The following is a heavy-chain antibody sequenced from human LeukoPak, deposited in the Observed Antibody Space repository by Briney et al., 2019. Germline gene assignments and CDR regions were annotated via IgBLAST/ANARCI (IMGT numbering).Heavy chain of an antibody. D-gene: IGHD1-7*01. CDR3: ARGAAGTTPDYYYFGLDV. V-gene: IGHV5-51*01. J-gene: IGHJ6*02. CDR1: GYRFTDYW. Sequence: MSGESLKISCKGSGYRFTDYWIGWVRQMPGKGLEWMGIIYPGDSDTRYSPSFQGQVTISADKSINTAHLQWSSLKVSDTAMYYCARGAAGTTPDYYYFGLDVWGQGTTVRVSS. CDR2: IYPGDSDT.